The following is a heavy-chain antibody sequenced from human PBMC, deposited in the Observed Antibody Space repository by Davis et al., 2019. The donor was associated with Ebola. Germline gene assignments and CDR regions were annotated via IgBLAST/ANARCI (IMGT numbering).Heavy chain of an antibody. CDR2: INPNSGGT. D-gene: IGHD2-15*01. CDR1: GYTFTGYY. J-gene: IGHJ5*02. Sequence: ASVKVSCKASGYTFTGYYMHWVRQAPGQGLEWMGRINPNSGGTNYAQKFQGRVTMTRDTSISTAYMELSSLRSEDTAVYYCARELHCSGGSCYSWFDPWGQGTLVTVSS. CDR3: ARELHCSGGSCYSWFDP. V-gene: IGHV1-2*06.